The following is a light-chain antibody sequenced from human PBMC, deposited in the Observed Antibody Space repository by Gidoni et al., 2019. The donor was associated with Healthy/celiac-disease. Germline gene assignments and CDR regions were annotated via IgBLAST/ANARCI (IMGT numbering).Light chain of an antibody. J-gene: IGLJ1*01. CDR2: EVS. V-gene: IGLV2-8*01. CDR3: NNLRV. CDR1: SSDVGGYNY. Sequence: QSALTQPPSASGSPGQSVTISCTGTSSDVGGYNYVSWYQQHPGKAPKLMIYEVSKRPSGVPDRFSGSKSGNTASLTVSGLQAEDEADYYCNNLRVFGTGTKVTVL.